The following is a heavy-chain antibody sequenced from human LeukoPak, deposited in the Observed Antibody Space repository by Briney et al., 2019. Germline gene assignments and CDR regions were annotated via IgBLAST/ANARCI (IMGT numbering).Heavy chain of an antibody. CDR3: ARAYDFWSGYYYGDY. D-gene: IGHD3-3*01. Sequence: GGSLRLSCAASRFTFSDYYMSWIRQAPGKGVEWVSYICSSGTTIYYADSVKGRFTISRDNAKNSLFLQMNSLRAEDTAVYYCARAYDFWSGYYYGDYWGQGTLVTVSS. J-gene: IGHJ4*02. CDR1: RFTFSDYY. V-gene: IGHV3-11*01. CDR2: ICSSGTTI.